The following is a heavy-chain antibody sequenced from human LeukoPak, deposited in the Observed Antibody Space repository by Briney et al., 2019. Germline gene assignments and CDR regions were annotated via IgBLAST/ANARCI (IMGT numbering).Heavy chain of an antibody. Sequence: PSETLSLTCTVSGDSISSHYWSWIRQPPGKGLEWVGYIHYSGSTNYNPSLKSRVTLSVDTSKNEFSLKLSSVTAADTAVYYCARTWYYGSGSYYNLYYYYGMDVWGQGTTVTVSS. D-gene: IGHD3-10*01. V-gene: IGHV4-59*08. J-gene: IGHJ6*02. CDR3: ARTWYYGSGSYYNLYYYYGMDV. CDR1: GDSISSHY. CDR2: IHYSGST.